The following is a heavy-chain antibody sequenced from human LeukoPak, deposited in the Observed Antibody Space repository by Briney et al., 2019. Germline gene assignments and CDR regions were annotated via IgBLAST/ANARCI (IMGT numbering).Heavy chain of an antibody. V-gene: IGHV1-2*02. CDR1: GYTFTGYY. CDR2: INPSSGGT. CDR3: ATVGDYDSSGYYYESAY. J-gene: IGHJ4*02. Sequence: ASVKVSCKASGYTFTGYYIHWVRQAPGQGLEWMGWINPSSGGTNFAQKFQSRVTMTRDTSISTAYMELSSLRSEDTAVYYCATVGDYDSSGYYYESAYWGQGTLVTVSS. D-gene: IGHD3-22*01.